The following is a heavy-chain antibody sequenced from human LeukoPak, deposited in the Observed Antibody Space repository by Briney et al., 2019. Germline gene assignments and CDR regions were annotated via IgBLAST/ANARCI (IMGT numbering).Heavy chain of an antibody. CDR1: GFTFSNYG. CDR3: AKDRGIISDY. Sequence: GGSLRLSCAASGFTFSNYGMSWVRQAPGKGLEWASAISGSGGSTYYADSVKGRFTISRDNSKNTLYLQMNSLRAEDTAVYYCAKDRGIISDYWGQGTLVTVSS. D-gene: IGHD3-10*01. CDR2: ISGSGGST. V-gene: IGHV3-23*01. J-gene: IGHJ4*02.